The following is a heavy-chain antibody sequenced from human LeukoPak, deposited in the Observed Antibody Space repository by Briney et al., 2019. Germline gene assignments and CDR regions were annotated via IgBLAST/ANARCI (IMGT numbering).Heavy chain of an antibody. J-gene: IGHJ4*02. Sequence: PSETLSLTCSVSGGSISRYYWSWIRQPPGKGLEWIGYIFYSGSTNYNPSLESRVTISVDTSKNQFSLKLSSVTAADTAVYYCAREDYGDPNFDYWGQGTLVTVSS. CDR2: IFYSGST. CDR1: GGSISRYY. D-gene: IGHD4-17*01. V-gene: IGHV4-59*12. CDR3: AREDYGDPNFDY.